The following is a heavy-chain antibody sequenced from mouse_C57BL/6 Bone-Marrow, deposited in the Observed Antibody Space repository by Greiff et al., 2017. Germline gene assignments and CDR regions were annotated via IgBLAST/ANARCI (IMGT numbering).Heavy chain of an antibody. CDR1: GYTFTSYW. Sequence: VTLKESGTVLARPGASVKMSCKTSGYTFTSYWMHWVKRRPGRGLEWIGAFYPGNSDTSYNQKFKGKAKLTAVTSASTAYMERSSLTNEDSAVYYCTRNYGRGFAYWGQGTLVTVSA. D-gene: IGHD1-1*01. CDR2: FYPGNSDT. V-gene: IGHV1-5*01. J-gene: IGHJ3*01. CDR3: TRNYGRGFAY.